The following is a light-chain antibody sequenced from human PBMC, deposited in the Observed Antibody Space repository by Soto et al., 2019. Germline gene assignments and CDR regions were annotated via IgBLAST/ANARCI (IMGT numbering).Light chain of an antibody. J-gene: IGKJ2*01. CDR2: AAS. CDR1: QSIYSSY. V-gene: IGKV3-20*01. Sequence: EIVLTQSPGTLSLSPGERATLSCRASQSIYSSYLAWYQHRPGQAPRLLISAASSRATAVPDRFSGSGSGTGFTLTINRLEPEDFAIYYCQHFGTSLYTFGQGTELEIK. CDR3: QHFGTSLYT.